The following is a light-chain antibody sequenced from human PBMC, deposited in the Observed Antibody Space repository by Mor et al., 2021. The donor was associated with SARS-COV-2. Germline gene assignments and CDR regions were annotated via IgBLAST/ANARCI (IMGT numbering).Light chain of an antibody. Sequence: ITCRSSQWISTYLNWYQQKPGKAPKLLVNVASSLQSGVPSRFTGSGSGTLFTLTISSLQPEDFGTYFCQQSFSNPITFGQGTR. J-gene: IGKJ5*01. CDR2: VAS. V-gene: IGKV1-39*01. CDR3: QQSFSNPIT. CDR1: QWISTY.